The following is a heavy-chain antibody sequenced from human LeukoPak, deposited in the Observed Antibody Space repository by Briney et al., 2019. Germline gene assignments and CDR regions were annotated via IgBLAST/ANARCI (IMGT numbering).Heavy chain of an antibody. Sequence: PGASVKVSCTASGYTFTGYYMHWVRQAPGQGLEWMGWFNPNSGGTNYAQRFQGRVTMTRDTSISTAYMELSRLRADDTAVYYCARRGYSSGYAPFDHWGQGTLVTVSS. D-gene: IGHD6-19*01. CDR3: ARRGYSSGYAPFDH. CDR2: FNPNSGGT. CDR1: GYTFTGYY. J-gene: IGHJ4*02. V-gene: IGHV1-2*02.